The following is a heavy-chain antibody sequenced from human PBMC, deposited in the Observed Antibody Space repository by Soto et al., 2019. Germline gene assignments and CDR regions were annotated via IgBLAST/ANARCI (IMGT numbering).Heavy chain of an antibody. CDR1: GFTFSRYW. Sequence: GGSLRLSCAASGFTFSRYWMSWVRQSPGKGLEWVANIKEDGSEKYYVDSVKGRFTISRDNAKNSLYLQLNSLRAEDTAVYYCARLGSGWYSNFQLWSQGTLVTVS. V-gene: IGHV3-7*03. J-gene: IGHJ1*01. CDR3: ARLGSGWYSNFQL. D-gene: IGHD6-19*01. CDR2: IKEDGSEK.